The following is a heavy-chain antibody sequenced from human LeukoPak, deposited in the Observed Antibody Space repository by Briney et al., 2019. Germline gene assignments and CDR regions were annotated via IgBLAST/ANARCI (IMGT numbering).Heavy chain of an antibody. CDR2: ICGSGGST. D-gene: IGHD3-3*01. CDR3: ATYYDFWSAGFDY. Sequence: GGSLRLSCAASGFTFWSYAMSWVRQAPGKGLEWVSAICGSGGSTYYADSVKGRFTISRDNSKNTLYLQMNSLRAEDTAVYYCATYYDFWSAGFDYWGQGTLVTVSS. J-gene: IGHJ4*02. CDR1: GFTFWSYA. V-gene: IGHV3-23*01.